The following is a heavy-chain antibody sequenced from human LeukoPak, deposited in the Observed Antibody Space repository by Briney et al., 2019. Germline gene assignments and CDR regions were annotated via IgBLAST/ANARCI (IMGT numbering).Heavy chain of an antibody. V-gene: IGHV3-53*01. CDR1: GFTVSSNH. Sequence: GGSLRLSCAASGFTVSSNHMSWVRQAPGKGLEWVSVIYSGGSTYYADSVKGRFTISRDNSKNTLYLQMNSLRAEDTAVYYCAKGLDIVVPYYAMDVWGQGTTVTVSS. CDR2: IYSGGST. D-gene: IGHD2-2*01. CDR3: AKGLDIVVPYYAMDV. J-gene: IGHJ6*02.